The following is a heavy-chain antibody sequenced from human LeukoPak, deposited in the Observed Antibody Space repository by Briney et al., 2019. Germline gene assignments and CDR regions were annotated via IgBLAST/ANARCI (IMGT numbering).Heavy chain of an antibody. V-gene: IGHV3-9*01. CDR2: ISWNSGSI. CDR3: AKDAMTTVTVMGY. CDR1: GFTFDDYA. D-gene: IGHD4-17*01. Sequence: GGSLRLSCAASGFTFDDYAMHWVRQAPGKGLEWVSGISWNSGSIGYADSVKGRFTISRDNSKNTLYLQMNSLRAEDTAVYYCAKDAMTTVTVMGYWGQGTLVTVSS. J-gene: IGHJ4*02.